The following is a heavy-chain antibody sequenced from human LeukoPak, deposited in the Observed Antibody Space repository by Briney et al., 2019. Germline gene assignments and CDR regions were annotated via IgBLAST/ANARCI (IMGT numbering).Heavy chain of an antibody. V-gene: IGHV3-21*01. J-gene: IGHJ1*01. Sequence: PVGSLRLSCAASGFTFSDYSMNWVRQAPGQGLEWVSSISRSSRHVYYGGSVKGRFTISRDNAKNSLFLQMSSLRAEDMAVYYCVRDFMGMGGTTAYLHHWGQGTLVTVSS. CDR2: ISRSSRHV. CDR1: GFTFSDYS. D-gene: IGHD1-1*01. CDR3: VRDFMGMGGTTAYLHH.